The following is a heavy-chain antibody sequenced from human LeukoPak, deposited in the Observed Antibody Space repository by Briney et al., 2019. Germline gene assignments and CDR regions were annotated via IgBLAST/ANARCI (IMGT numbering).Heavy chain of an antibody. J-gene: IGHJ4*02. V-gene: IGHV3-23*01. CDR3: ARGAAAGTGFDY. D-gene: IGHD6-13*01. CDR2: ISGSGGSA. CDR1: GFTFSSYA. Sequence: GGSLRLSCAASGFTFSSYAMSWVRQAPGKGLEWVSAISGSGGSAYYADSVKGRFTISRDNSKNTLYLQMNSLRAEDTAVYYCARGAAAGTGFDYWGQGTLVTVSS.